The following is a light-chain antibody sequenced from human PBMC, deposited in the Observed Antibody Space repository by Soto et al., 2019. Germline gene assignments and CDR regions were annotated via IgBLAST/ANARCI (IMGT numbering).Light chain of an antibody. CDR2: KAS. V-gene: IGKV1-5*03. CDR3: QHYNSYPWT. CDR1: QSISSW. J-gene: IGKJ1*01. Sequence: DIQMTQSPSTLSTSVGDRVTITCRASQSISSWLAWYQQKPGKAPKLLIYKASSLESGAPSRFSGSGSGTAFTLTISSLQPDDFATYYCQHYNSYPWTFGQGTKVEIK.